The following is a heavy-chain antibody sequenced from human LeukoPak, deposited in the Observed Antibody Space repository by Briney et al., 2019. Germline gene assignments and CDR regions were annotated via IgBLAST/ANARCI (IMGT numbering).Heavy chain of an antibody. V-gene: IGHV4-39*02. CDR3: VREAWFGEFLHFDY. Sequence: SETLSLTCTVSGGSISSSSYYWGWIRQPPGKGLEWIGSILYSGSTYYNPSLKSRVTITVDTSKNQFSLKLSSVTAADTAVYYCVREAWFGEFLHFDYWGQGTLVTVSS. CDR2: ILYSGST. J-gene: IGHJ4*02. CDR1: GGSISSSSYY. D-gene: IGHD3-10*01.